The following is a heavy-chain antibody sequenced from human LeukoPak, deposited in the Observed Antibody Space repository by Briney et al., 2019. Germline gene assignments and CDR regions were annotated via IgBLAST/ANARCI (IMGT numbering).Heavy chain of an antibody. Sequence: PGGSLRLSCAASGFTFSDYYMSWIRQAPGKGLEWVSYISSSSGYTNYADSVKGRFTISRDNAKNSPYLQMNSLRAEDTAVYYCARFNPLYCSGGSCHGEGAFQHWGQGTLVTVSS. V-gene: IGHV3-11*06. D-gene: IGHD2-15*01. CDR3: ARFNPLYCSGGSCHGEGAFQH. CDR1: GFTFSDYY. J-gene: IGHJ1*01. CDR2: ISSSSGYT.